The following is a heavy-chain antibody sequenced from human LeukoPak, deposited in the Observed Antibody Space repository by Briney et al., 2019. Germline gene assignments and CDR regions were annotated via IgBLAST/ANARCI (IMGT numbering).Heavy chain of an antibody. V-gene: IGHV3-33*01. D-gene: IGHD6-13*01. CDR1: GFTFSSYG. CDR3: ARGQQPRGGMDV. J-gene: IGHJ6*02. CDR2: IWYDGSNK. Sequence: PGRSLRLSCAASGFTFSSYGMHWVRQAPGKGLEWVAVIWYDGSNKYYADSVKGRFTISRDNSKNTLYLQMNSLRAEDTAVYYCARGQQPRGGMDVWGQGTTVTVS.